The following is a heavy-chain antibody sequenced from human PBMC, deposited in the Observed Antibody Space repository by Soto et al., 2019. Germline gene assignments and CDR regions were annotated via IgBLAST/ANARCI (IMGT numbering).Heavy chain of an antibody. J-gene: IGHJ4*02. V-gene: IGHV3-23*01. CDR1: GFTFSGYT. D-gene: IGHD2-2*01. CDR3: AKAAAILVVPVDFFDY. Sequence: HPGGSLRLSCAASGFTFSGYTMSWVRQAPGKGLEWVSAISGRDGSTYYADSVRGRFTISRDNSKNTLYLQMNSLRAEDTAVYYCAKAAAILVVPVDFFDYWGQGTLVTVSS. CDR2: ISGRDGST.